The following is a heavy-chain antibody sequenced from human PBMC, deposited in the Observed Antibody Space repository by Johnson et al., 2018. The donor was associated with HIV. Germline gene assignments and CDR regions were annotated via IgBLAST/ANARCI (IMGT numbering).Heavy chain of an antibody. D-gene: IGHD2-15*01. CDR3: ARSPRIVVVVAATVGHAFDI. Sequence: QVQLVESGGGVVQPGRSLRLSCAASGFTFSSYAMHWVRQAPGKGLEWVAVISYDGSNKYYADSVKGRFTISRDNSKNTLYLQMNSLRPEDTAVYYCARSPRIVVVVAATVGHAFDIWGQGTMVTVSS. J-gene: IGHJ3*02. CDR1: GFTFSSYA. CDR2: ISYDGSNK. V-gene: IGHV3-30-3*01.